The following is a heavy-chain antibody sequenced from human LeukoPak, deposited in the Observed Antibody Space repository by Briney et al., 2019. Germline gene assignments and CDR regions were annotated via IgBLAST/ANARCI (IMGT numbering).Heavy chain of an antibody. D-gene: IGHD6-19*01. CDR2: IKSKTDGGTT. V-gene: IGHV3-15*01. J-gene: IGHJ6*04. CDR3: TTPPLYSSGGYYYYGMDV. Sequence: GGSLRLSCAASGFTFSNAWMSWVRQAPGKGLEWVGRIKSKTDGGTTDYAAPVKGRFTISRDDSKNTLYLQMNSLKTEDTAVCYCTTPPLYSSGGYYYYGMDVWGKGTTVTVSS. CDR1: GFTFSNAW.